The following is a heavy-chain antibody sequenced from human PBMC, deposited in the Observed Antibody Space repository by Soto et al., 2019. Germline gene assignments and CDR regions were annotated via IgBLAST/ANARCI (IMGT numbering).Heavy chain of an antibody. CDR1: GGTLSSYA. J-gene: IGHJ5*02. CDR3: ARAGTHIVVVTAIPNWFDP. Sequence: SVKVSCKASGGTLSSYAISWVRQAPGQGLEWMGGIIPIFGTANYAQKFQGRVTITADESTSTAYMELSSLRSEDTAVYYCARAGTHIVVVTAIPNWFDPWGQGTLVTVSS. CDR2: IIPIFGTA. V-gene: IGHV1-69*13. D-gene: IGHD2-21*02.